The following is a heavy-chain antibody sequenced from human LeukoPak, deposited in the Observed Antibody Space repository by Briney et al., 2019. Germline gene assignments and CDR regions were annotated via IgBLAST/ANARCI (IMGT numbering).Heavy chain of an antibody. D-gene: IGHD3-3*01. Sequence: GGSLRLSCAASGFTFSSYWMSWVRKAPGKGLEWVAVISYDGSNKYYADSVNGRLTISRDNSKNTLYLQMNSLRAEDTAVYYCASEIIFGSFDYWGQGTLVTVSS. CDR2: ISYDGSNK. V-gene: IGHV3-30*03. J-gene: IGHJ4*02. CDR1: GFTFSSYW. CDR3: ASEIIFGSFDY.